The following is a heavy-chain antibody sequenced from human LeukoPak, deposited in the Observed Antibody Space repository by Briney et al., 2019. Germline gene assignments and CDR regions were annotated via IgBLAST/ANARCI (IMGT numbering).Heavy chain of an antibody. Sequence: PSETLTLTCTVSGGYMSSHYWSWIRQPPGKGLEWIGYIYYSGSTNYNPSLKSRVTISVDTSKNQFSLKLSSVTAADTAVYYCASQARIAAVLNYFDPWGQGTLVTVSS. J-gene: IGHJ5*02. D-gene: IGHD6-13*01. CDR3: ASQARIAAVLNYFDP. CDR2: IYYSGST. CDR1: GGYMSSHY. V-gene: IGHV4-59*11.